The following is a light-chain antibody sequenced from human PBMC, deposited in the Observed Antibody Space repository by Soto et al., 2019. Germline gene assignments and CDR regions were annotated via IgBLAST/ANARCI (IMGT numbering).Light chain of an antibody. CDR3: AAWDDSLNFDV. J-gene: IGLJ3*02. CDR1: SSDVGGYNY. Sequence: QSVLTQPASVSGSPGQSITISCTGTSSDVGGYNYVSWSQQHPGKAPKLLISEVSNRPSGVSNRFSGSKSGNTASLTISGLQADDEADYYCAAWDDSLNFDVFGGGTKLTVL. V-gene: IGLV2-14*03. CDR2: EVS.